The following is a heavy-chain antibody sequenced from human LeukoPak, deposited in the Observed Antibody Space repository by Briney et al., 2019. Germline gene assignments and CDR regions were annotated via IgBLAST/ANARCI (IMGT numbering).Heavy chain of an antibody. Sequence: PSETLSLTCTVSGGSISSSSYYWGWLRQPPGKGLEWIGSIYYSGSTYYNPSLKSRVTISVATSKNQFSLKLSSVTAADTAVYYCARGYYDYVWGSYRYSTVIFDYWGQGTLVTVSS. D-gene: IGHD3-16*02. CDR3: ARGYYDYVWGSYRYSTVIFDY. CDR1: GGSISSSSYY. J-gene: IGHJ4*02. CDR2: IYYSGST. V-gene: IGHV4-39*07.